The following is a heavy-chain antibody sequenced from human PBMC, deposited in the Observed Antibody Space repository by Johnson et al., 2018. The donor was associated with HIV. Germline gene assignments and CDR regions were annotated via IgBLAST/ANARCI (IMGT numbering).Heavy chain of an antibody. D-gene: IGHD5-18*01. J-gene: IGHJ3*01. CDR1: GFTFRDYY. Sequence: QVQLVESGGGVVQPGRSLRLSCAASGFTFRDYYMTWIRQAPGKGLEWVSYISSSGSTIYYADSVKGRFTISRDNAMKSLYLQINSLRAEDTAVYYCARNRPVSYGYRGAFDFWGQGTMVTVSS. CDR2: ISSSGSTI. V-gene: IGHV3-11*04. CDR3: ARNRPVSYGYRGAFDF.